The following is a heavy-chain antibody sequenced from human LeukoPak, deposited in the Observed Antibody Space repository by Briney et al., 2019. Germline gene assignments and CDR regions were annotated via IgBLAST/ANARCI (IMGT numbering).Heavy chain of an antibody. J-gene: IGHJ5*02. CDR1: GFTFSSYA. D-gene: IGHD6-13*01. Sequence: GGSLRLSRAASGFTFSSYAMSWVRQAPGKGLEWVSAISGSGGSTYYADSVKGRFTISRDNSKNTLYLQMNSLRAEDTAVYYCAKHKYSSSWYRRNWFDPWGQGTLVTVSS. CDR2: ISGSGGST. V-gene: IGHV3-23*01. CDR3: AKHKYSSSWYRRNWFDP.